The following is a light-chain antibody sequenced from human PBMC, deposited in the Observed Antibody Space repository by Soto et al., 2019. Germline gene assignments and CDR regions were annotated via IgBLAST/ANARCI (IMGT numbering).Light chain of an antibody. CDR3: QQYNKWPPIT. J-gene: IGKJ1*01. CDR1: QSVSSN. Sequence: EIVMTQSPATLSVSPGERATLSCRASQSVSSNLAWYQQKPGQAPRLLIYGASTRATDVPARFSGSGSGKEFTLTNSSLQSEDFAVYYCQQYNKWPPITFGQGTKVDIK. CDR2: GAS. V-gene: IGKV3-15*01.